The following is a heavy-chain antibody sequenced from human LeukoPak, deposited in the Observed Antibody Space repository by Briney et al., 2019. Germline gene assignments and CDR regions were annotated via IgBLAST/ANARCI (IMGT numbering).Heavy chain of an antibody. V-gene: IGHV1-2*02. CDR1: GYTFTGYY. CDR2: INPNSGGT. Sequence: GASVKVSCKASGYTFTGYYMHWVRQAPGQGLEWMGWINPNSGGTNYAQKFQGRVTMTRDTSISTAYMELSGLRSDDTAVYYCARDDTAAAAADYWGQGTLVTVSS. D-gene: IGHD6-13*01. J-gene: IGHJ4*02. CDR3: ARDDTAAAAADY.